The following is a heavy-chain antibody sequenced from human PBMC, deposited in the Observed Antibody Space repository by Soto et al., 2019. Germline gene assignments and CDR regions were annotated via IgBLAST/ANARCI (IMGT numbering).Heavy chain of an antibody. CDR3: TSRELGYCSGGSCYVVDFDY. V-gene: IGHV3-73*02. D-gene: IGHD2-15*01. CDR1: GFTFSGSA. CDR2: IRSKANSYAT. J-gene: IGHJ4*02. Sequence: EVQLVESGGGLVQPGGSLTLSCAASGFTFSGSAMHWVRQASGKGLEWVGRIRSKANSYATAYAASVKGRFTISRDDSKNTAYLQMNSLKTEDTAVYYCTSRELGYCSGGSCYVVDFDYWGQGTLVTVSS.